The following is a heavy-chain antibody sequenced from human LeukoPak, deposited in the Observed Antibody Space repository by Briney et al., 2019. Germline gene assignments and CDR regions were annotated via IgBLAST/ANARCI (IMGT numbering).Heavy chain of an antibody. Sequence: KSGGSLRLSCAASGFTFSDYSMNWVRQAPGKGLEWVSSISSASSYISYADSVKGRFTVSRDNAKNSLYLQMNNLRAEDTAVYYRVRNEGYCSSTSCDAYYFYMDVWGKGTTVTVSS. CDR2: ISSASSYI. J-gene: IGHJ6*03. D-gene: IGHD2-2*01. V-gene: IGHV3-21*01. CDR3: VRNEGYCSSTSCDAYYFYMDV. CDR1: GFTFSDYS.